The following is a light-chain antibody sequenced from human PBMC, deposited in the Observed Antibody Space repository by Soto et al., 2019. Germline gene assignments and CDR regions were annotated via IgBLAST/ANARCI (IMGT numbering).Light chain of an antibody. V-gene: IGKV1-39*01. CDR2: AAS. CDR1: QSISSY. CDR3: QQSYS. Sequence: DIQMTQSPSSLSASVGDRVTITCRASQSISSYLNWYQQKPGKAPKLLIYAASSLQSVVPSRFSGSGSGTDFTPTISSLQPEDFATYYCQQSYSFGPGTKVDIK. J-gene: IGKJ3*01.